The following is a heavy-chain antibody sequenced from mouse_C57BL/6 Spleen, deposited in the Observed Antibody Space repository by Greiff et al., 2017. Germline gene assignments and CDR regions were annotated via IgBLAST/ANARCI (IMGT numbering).Heavy chain of an antibody. J-gene: IGHJ1*03. Sequence: EVQLVESGGGLVKPGGSLKLSCAASGFTFSSYAMSWVRQTPEKRLEWVATISDGGSYTYYPDNVKGRFTISRDNAKNNLYLQMSHLKSEDTAMYYCAREQDGSSHWYFDVWGTGTTVTVSS. CDR3: AREQDGSSHWYFDV. V-gene: IGHV5-4*01. CDR2: ISDGGSYT. D-gene: IGHD1-1*01. CDR1: GFTFSSYA.